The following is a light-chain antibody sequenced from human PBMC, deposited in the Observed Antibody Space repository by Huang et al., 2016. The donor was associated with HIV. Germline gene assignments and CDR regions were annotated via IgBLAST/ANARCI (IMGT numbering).Light chain of an antibody. CDR3: LQYYSVPQT. CDR2: WAT. Sequence: DIVMTQSSDSLAVSPGERATINCKSSQTVLYSLNTKDYLAWFQRTPGRHPKLLIYWATTRESGVPDRFSGSVSGTDFTLTINNLQAEDVAVYFCLQYYSVPQTFGHGTKVEIK. V-gene: IGKV4-1*01. J-gene: IGKJ1*01. CDR1: QTVLYSLNTKDY.